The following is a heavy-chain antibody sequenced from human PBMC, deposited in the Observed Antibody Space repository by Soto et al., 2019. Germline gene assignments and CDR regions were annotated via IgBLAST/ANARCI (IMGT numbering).Heavy chain of an antibody. Sequence: KPGGSLRLSCAASGFTFSDYYMTWIRPAPGSGLEWVSYISSSSGTISYANSVKGRFTISRDNAQNSLYLQMTSLRAEDTAVYYCARGTYRSKTDFDYWGQGTLVTVSS. D-gene: IGHD6-13*01. J-gene: IGHJ4*02. CDR1: GFTFSDYY. CDR2: ISSSSGTI. CDR3: ARGTYRSKTDFDY. V-gene: IGHV3-11*01.